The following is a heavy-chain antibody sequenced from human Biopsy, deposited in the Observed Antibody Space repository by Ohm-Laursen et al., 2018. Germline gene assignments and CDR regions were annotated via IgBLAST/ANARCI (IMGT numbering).Heavy chain of an antibody. J-gene: IGHJ4*02. V-gene: IGHV4-38-2*01. CDR2: IYRTGTT. Sequence: SDTLSLTCCVSGFSISSGFHWAWIRQPPGKGLERIGFIYRTGTTTYNPSFKSRVAMAVDTSKNQFSLTLNSVTAADTAVYYCARMKGRGYFDYWGQGTLVIVSP. D-gene: IGHD2-15*01. CDR1: GFSISSGFH. CDR3: ARMKGRGYFDY.